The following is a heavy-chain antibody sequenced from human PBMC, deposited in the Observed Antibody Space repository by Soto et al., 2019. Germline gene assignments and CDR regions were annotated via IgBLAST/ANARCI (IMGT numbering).Heavy chain of an antibody. CDR2: IYPGDSNT. J-gene: IGHJ6*02. D-gene: IGHD3-3*01. CDR3: ARHAYDFWSGHPNPRYYYGMDV. V-gene: IGHV5-51*01. CDR1: GYSFTSYW. Sequence: PGESLKISCKGSGYSFTSYWIGWVRQMPGKGLEWMGIIYPGDSNTRYSPSLQGQVTISVDKSISTAYLQWSSLNATDTAMYYCARHAYDFWSGHPNPRYYYGMDVWGRGTTVTVSS.